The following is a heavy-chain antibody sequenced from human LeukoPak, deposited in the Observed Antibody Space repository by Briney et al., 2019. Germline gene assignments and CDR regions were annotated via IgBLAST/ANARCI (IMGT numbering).Heavy chain of an antibody. CDR2: ISYDGSNK. D-gene: IGHD2-8*01. CDR1: GFTFSSSG. CDR3: AKEYCSNSVCHSLDY. V-gene: IGHV3-30*18. J-gene: IGHJ4*02. Sequence: GGSPRLSCAASGFTFSSSGMHWVRQAPGKGLEWVAVISYDGSNKHYADSVKGRFTFSRDNSKNTLYLQMNSLRAEDTAVYYCAKEYCSNSVCHSLDYWGQGTLVTVSS.